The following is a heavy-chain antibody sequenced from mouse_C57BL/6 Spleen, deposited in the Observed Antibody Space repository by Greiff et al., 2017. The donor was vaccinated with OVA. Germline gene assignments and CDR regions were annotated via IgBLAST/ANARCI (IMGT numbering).Heavy chain of an antibody. Sequence: QVQLQQPGAELVKPGASVTMSCTASGYTFTSYWITWVKQRPGQGLEWIGDIYPGSGSTNYNAKFKSKATLTVDTSSSTAYMQLSSLISKDSAVYDGARGGYYGGSLYFDYWGQGTTLTVSS. CDR3: ARGGYYGGSLYFDY. V-gene: IGHV1-55*01. CDR2: IYPGSGST. CDR1: GYTFTSYW. J-gene: IGHJ2*01. D-gene: IGHD1-1*01.